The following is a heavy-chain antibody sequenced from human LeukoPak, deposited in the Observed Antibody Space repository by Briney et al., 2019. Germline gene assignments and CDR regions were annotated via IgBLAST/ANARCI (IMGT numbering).Heavy chain of an antibody. CDR2: IKYDGSEK. V-gene: IGHV3-7*01. Sequence: GGSLRLSCATSGFTFSSYSMNWVRQAPGKGLEWVANIKYDGSEKYYVDSVKGRFTISRDNAKNSLYLQMNSLRAEDTAVYYCARGGTTFEHWGQGTLVTVSS. D-gene: IGHD1-1*01. CDR1: GFTFSSYS. J-gene: IGHJ4*02. CDR3: ARGGTTFEH.